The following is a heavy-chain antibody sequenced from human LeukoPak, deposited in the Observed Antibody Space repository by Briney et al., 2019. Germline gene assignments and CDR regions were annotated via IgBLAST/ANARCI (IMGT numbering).Heavy chain of an antibody. CDR1: GYTFTSYY. V-gene: IGHV1-46*01. CDR3: ARVEPYCSGGSCYFDYYMDV. CDR2: INPSGGST. Sequence: ASVKVSCKASGYTFTSYYMHWVREAPGQGLEWLGIINPSGGSTSYAQKFQGRVTMTRDTSTSTVYMELSSLRSDDTAVYYCARVEPYCSGGSCYFDYYMDVWGKGTTVTVSS. D-gene: IGHD2-15*01. J-gene: IGHJ6*03.